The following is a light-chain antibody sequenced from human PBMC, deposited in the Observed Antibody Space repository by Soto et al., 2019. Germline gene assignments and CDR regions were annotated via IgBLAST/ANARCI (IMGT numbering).Light chain of an antibody. CDR3: SSHTSSSTLVV. CDR1: SSDVGAYNY. J-gene: IGLJ2*01. CDR2: DVS. Sequence: QSVLTQPASVSGSPGQSITISCTGTSSDVGAYNYVSWYQRHPGKAPKLMIYDVSNRPSGVSDRFSGSKSGNTASLTISGLQAEDEADYYCSSHTSSSTLVVFGGGTQLTVL. V-gene: IGLV2-14*01.